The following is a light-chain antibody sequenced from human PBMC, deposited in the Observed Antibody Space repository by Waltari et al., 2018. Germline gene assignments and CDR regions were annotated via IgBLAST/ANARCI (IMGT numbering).Light chain of an antibody. CDR3: QQTYSTGT. CDR1: QSVTNY. Sequence: DIQMTQSPSSLSASVGDRVNITCRASQSVTNYLHWFQQRPGKAPKMLISTASNLESGVPSRFSGSGSGTDFNFTISGLQPDDFATYYCQQTYSTGTFGQGTKVEVK. J-gene: IGKJ1*01. CDR2: TAS. V-gene: IGKV1-39*01.